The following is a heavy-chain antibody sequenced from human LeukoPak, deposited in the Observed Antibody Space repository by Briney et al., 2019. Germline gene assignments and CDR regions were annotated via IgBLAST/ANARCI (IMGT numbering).Heavy chain of an antibody. D-gene: IGHD6-19*01. CDR1: GYTFTGYY. CDR2: INPNSGDT. CDR3: SRGDVLGIAVAGPLYFDY. J-gene: IGHJ4*02. V-gene: IGHV1-2*04. Sequence: ASVKVSCKASGYTFTGYYMHWVRQAPGQGLEWMGWINPNSGDTKYAQKFQGWVTMNRDTSISTAYMELSRLRSDASTVYYGSRGDVLGIAVAGPLYFDYWGQGTLVTVSS.